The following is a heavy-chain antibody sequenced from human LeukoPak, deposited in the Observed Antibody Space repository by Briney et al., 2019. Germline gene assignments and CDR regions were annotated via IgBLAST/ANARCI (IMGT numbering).Heavy chain of an antibody. J-gene: IGHJ4*02. CDR1: GYTLSGYG. Sequence: GASVKVSCKASGYTLSGYGITWVRQAPGQGLEWVGWITTYNGDKKYSEKFQDRVTMTTDTSTSTYYMELRSLRSDDTAIYYCARDCSNGVCYPRDYWGQGTLVTVST. CDR3: ARDCSNGVCYPRDY. CDR2: ITTYNGDK. V-gene: IGHV1-18*01. D-gene: IGHD2-8*01.